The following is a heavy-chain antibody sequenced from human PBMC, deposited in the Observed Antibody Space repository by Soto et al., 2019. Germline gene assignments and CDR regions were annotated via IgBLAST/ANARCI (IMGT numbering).Heavy chain of an antibody. CDR2: INWNSGSI. J-gene: IGHJ6*02. CDR3: AKDRGSGSYAANYYYCGMDV. D-gene: IGHD3-10*01. CDR1: GFTFDDYA. V-gene: IGHV3-9*01. Sequence: EEQLVESGGGLVQPGRSLRLSCAASGFTFDDYAMHWVRQAPGKGLEWVSGINWNSGSIGYAESVKGRFTISRDNAKTSLYMQMNSLRAEDTDLYYWAKDRGSGSYAANYYYCGMDVWGQGTTVTVSS.